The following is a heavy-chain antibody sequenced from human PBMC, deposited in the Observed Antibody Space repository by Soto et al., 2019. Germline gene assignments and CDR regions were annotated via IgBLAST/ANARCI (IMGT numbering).Heavy chain of an antibody. CDR2: ITWNGGTI. CDR3: AKGGSAALIAPSGRDNWFDT. V-gene: IGHV3-9*01. Sequence: GGSLRLSCAASGFAFDDYVMHWVRQPPGRGLEWVSGITWNGGTIRYVDSVKGRFTISRDNAENSLYLQMNSLRPEDTAVYYCAKGGSAALIAPSGRDNWFDTWGQGTQVTASS. J-gene: IGHJ5*02. D-gene: IGHD6-13*01. CDR1: GFAFDDYV.